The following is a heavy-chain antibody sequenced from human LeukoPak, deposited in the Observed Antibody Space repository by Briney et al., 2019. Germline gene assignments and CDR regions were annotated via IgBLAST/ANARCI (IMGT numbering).Heavy chain of an antibody. D-gene: IGHD3-10*01. CDR3: AKDRYGSGSYYYTPHFDY. Sequence: PGGSLRLSCAASGFTFSSYGMHWVRQAPGKGLEWVAVIWYDGSNKYYADSVKGRFTISRDNSKNTLYLQMNSLRAEDTAVYYCAKDRYGSGSYYYTPHFDYWGQGTLVTVSS. J-gene: IGHJ4*02. CDR2: IWYDGSNK. V-gene: IGHV3-33*06. CDR1: GFTFSSYG.